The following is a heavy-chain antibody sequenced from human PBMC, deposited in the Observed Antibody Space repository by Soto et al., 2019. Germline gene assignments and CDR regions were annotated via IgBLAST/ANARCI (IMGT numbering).Heavy chain of an antibody. CDR1: GGTFSSYA. CDR2: IIPIFGTA. Sequence: QVQLVQSGAEVKKPGSSVKVSCKASGGTFSSYAISWVRQAPGQGLEWMGGIIPIFGTANYAQKFQGRVTITADESTSTAYMELSSLRSEDTAVYYCARDLGYCSGGSCYSYFDCWGQGTLVTVSS. J-gene: IGHJ4*02. V-gene: IGHV1-69*12. CDR3: ARDLGYCSGGSCYSYFDC. D-gene: IGHD2-15*01.